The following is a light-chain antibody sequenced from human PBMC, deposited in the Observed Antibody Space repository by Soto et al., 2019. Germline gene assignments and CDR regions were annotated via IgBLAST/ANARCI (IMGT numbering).Light chain of an antibody. Sequence: DIQMTQSPSSLSASVGDRVTIPCRASESISRNLNWYQQKAGKAPKLLIYAASSLQSGVPSRFSGSGFGTDFTLTISSLQPEDFATYYCQQLNKYPSTFGGGTKVEIK. CDR3: QQLNKYPST. J-gene: IGKJ4*01. CDR1: ESISRN. CDR2: AAS. V-gene: IGKV1-39*01.